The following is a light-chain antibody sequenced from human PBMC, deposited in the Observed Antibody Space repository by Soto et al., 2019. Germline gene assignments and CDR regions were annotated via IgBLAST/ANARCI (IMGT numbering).Light chain of an antibody. CDR1: SSNIGSNT. CDR3: AAWDDSLNAYV. CDR2: SDN. Sequence: QSVLTQPPSASGTPGLRVTISCSGSSSNIGSNTVNWYQQVPGTAPRFLIYSDNQRPSGVPDRVSGSKSGTSASLAISGLQSEDEADYYCAAWDDSLNAYVFGTGTKVTVL. J-gene: IGLJ1*01. V-gene: IGLV1-44*01.